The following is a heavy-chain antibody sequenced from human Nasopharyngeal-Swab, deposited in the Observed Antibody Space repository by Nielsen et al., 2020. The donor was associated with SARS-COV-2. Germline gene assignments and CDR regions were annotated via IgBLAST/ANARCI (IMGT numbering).Heavy chain of an antibody. J-gene: IGHJ4*02. CDR2: IDWDDDK. V-gene: IGHV2-70*11. CDR3: ARLIAVAGHFDY. Sequence: SGPTLVKPTSTLTLTCTFSGFSLSTSGMCVSWIRQPPGTALEWLARIDWDDDKYYSTSLKTRLTISKDTSKNQVVLTMTNMDPVDTATYYCARLIAVAGHFDYWVQGTLVTVSS. D-gene: IGHD6-19*01. CDR1: GFSLSTSGMC.